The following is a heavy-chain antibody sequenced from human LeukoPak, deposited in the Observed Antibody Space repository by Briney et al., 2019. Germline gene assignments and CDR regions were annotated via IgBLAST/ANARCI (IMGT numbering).Heavy chain of an antibody. J-gene: IGHJ4*02. CDR2: ISASASST. CDR3: AKNEGGWYSYGYSLDY. Sequence: HAGGSLRLSCAASGFTFSNYGMAWVRPVPGKGLEWVSSISASASSTYYTDSVKGRLTISRDNSQNTLYLQMNSLRDEDTAVYYCAKNEGGWYSYGYSLDYWGQGTLVTVSS. V-gene: IGHV3-23*01. D-gene: IGHD5-18*01. CDR1: GFTFSNYG.